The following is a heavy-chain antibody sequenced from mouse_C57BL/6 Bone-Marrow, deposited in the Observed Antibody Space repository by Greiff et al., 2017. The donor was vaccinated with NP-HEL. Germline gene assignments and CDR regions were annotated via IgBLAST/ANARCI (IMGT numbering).Heavy chain of an antibody. CDR2: IYPGSGNT. CDR3: AHYYGKSDY. CDR1: GYTFPDYY. D-gene: IGHD1-1*01. J-gene: IGHJ2*01. Sequence: QVQLQQSGAELVRPGASVKLSCKASGYTFPDYYINWVKQRPGQGLEWIARIYPGSGNTYSNEKFKGKATLTAEKSSSTAYMQLSSLTSEDSAVYFCAHYYGKSDYWGQGTTLTVSS. V-gene: IGHV1-76*01.